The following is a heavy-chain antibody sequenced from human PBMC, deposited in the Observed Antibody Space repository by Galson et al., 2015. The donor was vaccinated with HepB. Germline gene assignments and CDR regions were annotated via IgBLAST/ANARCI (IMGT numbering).Heavy chain of an antibody. CDR3: AARLGYCSDTSCS. J-gene: IGHJ5*02. CDR2: INCDGSSV. Sequence: SLRLSCAASGFTFSSYWMHWVRQTPGKGLVWVSRINCDGSSVRYADSVKGRFTISRDNVKNTLYLQMNSLRAEDTAVYYCAARLGYCSDTSCSWGQGTLVTVSS. V-gene: IGHV3-74*01. CDR1: GFTFSSYW. D-gene: IGHD2-2*01.